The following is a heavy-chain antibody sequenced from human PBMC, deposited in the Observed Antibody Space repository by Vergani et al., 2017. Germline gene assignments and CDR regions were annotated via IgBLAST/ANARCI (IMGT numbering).Heavy chain of an antibody. D-gene: IGHD6-19*01. CDR1: GFTFSDYY. J-gene: IGHJ5*02. Sequence: QVQLVESGGGLVKPGGSLRLSCAASGFTFSDYYMSWIRQAPGKGLEWVSYISSSGSTIYYADSVKGRFTISRDNAKNSLYLQMNSLRAEATAVYYSARDTTDSSGWYVRWFDPWGQGTLVTVSS. CDR3: ARDTTDSSGWYVRWFDP. CDR2: ISSSGSTI. V-gene: IGHV3-11*01.